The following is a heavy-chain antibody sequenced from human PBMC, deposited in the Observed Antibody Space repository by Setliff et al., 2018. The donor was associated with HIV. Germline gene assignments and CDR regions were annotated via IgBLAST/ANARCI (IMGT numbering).Heavy chain of an antibody. V-gene: IGHV3-74*03. CDR2: INTDASST. D-gene: IGHD1-26*01. Sequence: GGSLRLSCAASGFPFKTYWMHWVRQAPGKGLEWVSRINTDASSTTYADSVKGRFTISRDNSKNTLFLQMNSLRPEDTAVYYCARDPILGGPDFFDYWGQGTLVTVSS. CDR1: GFPFKTYW. CDR3: ARDPILGGPDFFDY. J-gene: IGHJ4*02.